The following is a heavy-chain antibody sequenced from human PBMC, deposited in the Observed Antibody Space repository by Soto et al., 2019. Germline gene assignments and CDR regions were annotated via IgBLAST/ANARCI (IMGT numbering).Heavy chain of an antibody. D-gene: IGHD4-17*01. Sequence: QVQLVQSGAEVKKPGSSVKVSCKASGGTFSNYTISWVRQAPGQGLEWMGRIIPILNIANYAQKFQGRVTITADKSTTTAYMELSSLRSEDPAVYYCARVSEMGTVTEGFYYYMDVWGKGTTVTVSS. CDR1: GGTFSNYT. V-gene: IGHV1-69*02. CDR3: ARVSEMGTVTEGFYYYMDV. J-gene: IGHJ6*03. CDR2: IIPILNIA.